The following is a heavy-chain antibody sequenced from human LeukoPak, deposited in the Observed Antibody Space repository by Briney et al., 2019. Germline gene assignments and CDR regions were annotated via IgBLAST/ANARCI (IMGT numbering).Heavy chain of an antibody. CDR1: GGSISSYY. J-gene: IGHJ4*02. Sequence: PSETLSLTCTVSGGSISSYYWSWIRQPPGKGLEWIGYIYYSGSTNYNPSLKSRVTISVDTSKNQFSLKLSSVTAADTAVYYCARDPYYDTWGQGTLVTVSS. CDR2: IYYSGST. D-gene: IGHD3-22*01. V-gene: IGHV4-59*01. CDR3: ARDPYYDT.